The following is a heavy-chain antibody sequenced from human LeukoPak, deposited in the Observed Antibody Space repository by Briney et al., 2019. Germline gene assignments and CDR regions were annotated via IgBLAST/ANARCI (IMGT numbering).Heavy chain of an antibody. CDR1: GYTFTSYD. CDR3: ARGDITMVNNWFDP. J-gene: IGHJ5*02. V-gene: IGHV1-69*13. Sequence: SVKVSCKASGYTFTSYDINWVRQATGQGLEWMGGIIPIFGTANYAQKFQGRVTITADESTSTAYMELSSLRSEDTAVYYCARGDITMVNNWFDPWGQGTLVTVSS. D-gene: IGHD3-10*01. CDR2: IIPIFGTA.